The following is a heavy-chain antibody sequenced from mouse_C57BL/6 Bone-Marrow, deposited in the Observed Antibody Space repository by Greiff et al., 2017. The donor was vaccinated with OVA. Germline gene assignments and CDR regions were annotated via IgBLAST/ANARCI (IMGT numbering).Heavy chain of an antibody. V-gene: IGHV5-17*01. CDR3: ARHDWFAY. J-gene: IGHJ3*01. CDR2: ISSGSSTI. Sequence: EVKLVESGGGLVKPGGSLKLSCAASGFTFSDYGMHWVRQAPEKGLEWVAYISSGSSTIYYADTVKGRFTISRDNAKNTLFLHMTSLRSEDTAMYYCARHDWFAYWGQGTLVTVSA. CDR1: GFTFSDYG.